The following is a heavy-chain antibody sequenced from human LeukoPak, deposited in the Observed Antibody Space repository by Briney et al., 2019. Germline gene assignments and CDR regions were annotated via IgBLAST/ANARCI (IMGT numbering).Heavy chain of an antibody. CDR2: ISSSGSTI. Sequence: GGSLRLSCAASGFTFSSYSMNWVRQAPGKGLEWVSYISSSGSTIYYADSVRGRFTISRDNAKNSLYLQMNSLRAEDTAVYYCAKDRLWFGELLVDVWGKGTTVTISS. J-gene: IGHJ6*04. CDR3: AKDRLWFGELLVDV. CDR1: GFTFSSYS. D-gene: IGHD3-10*01. V-gene: IGHV3-48*04.